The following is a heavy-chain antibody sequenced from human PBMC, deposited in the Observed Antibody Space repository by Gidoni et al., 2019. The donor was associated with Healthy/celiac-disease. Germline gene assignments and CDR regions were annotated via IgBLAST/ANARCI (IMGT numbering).Heavy chain of an antibody. V-gene: IGHV1-69*01. CDR1: GGTFSRYA. CDR2: IIPIFGTA. D-gene: IGHD3-16*02. Sequence: QVQLVQSGAEVKKPGSSVKVSCKASGGTFSRYAISWVRQAPGQGLEWMGGIIPIFGTANYAQKFQGRVTITADESTSTAYMELSSLRSEDTAVYYCARSESSLIVDRYYYYGMDVWGQGTTVTVSS. CDR3: ARSESSLIVDRYYYYGMDV. J-gene: IGHJ6*02.